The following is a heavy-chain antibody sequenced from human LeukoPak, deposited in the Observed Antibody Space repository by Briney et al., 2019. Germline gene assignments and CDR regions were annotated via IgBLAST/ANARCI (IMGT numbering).Heavy chain of an antibody. CDR1: GFTFSSYS. CDR3: ARRGRNVVVPAAMSAMDV. V-gene: IGHV3-21*01. D-gene: IGHD2-2*01. CDR2: ISSSSSYI. Sequence: GSLRLSCAASGFTFSSYSMNWVRQAPGKGLEWVSSISSSSSYIYYADSVKGRFTISRDNAKNSLYLQMNSLRAEDTAVYYCARRGRNVVVPAAMSAMDVWGQGTTVTVSS. J-gene: IGHJ6*02.